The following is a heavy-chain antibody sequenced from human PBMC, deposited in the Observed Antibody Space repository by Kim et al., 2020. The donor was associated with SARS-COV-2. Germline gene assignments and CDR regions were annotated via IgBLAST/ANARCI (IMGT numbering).Heavy chain of an antibody. D-gene: IGHD5-12*01. J-gene: IGHJ6*01. CDR3: SADPLPSGYVTYYYGMYV. Sequence: SVKVSCKASGFTFTSSAVQWVRQARGQRLEWIGWIVVGSGNTNYAQKFQERVTITRNTSTSTAYMELSSLRSEDTAVYYCSADPLPSGYVTYYYGMYVW. CDR2: IVVGSGNT. V-gene: IGHV1-58*01. CDR1: GFTFTSSA.